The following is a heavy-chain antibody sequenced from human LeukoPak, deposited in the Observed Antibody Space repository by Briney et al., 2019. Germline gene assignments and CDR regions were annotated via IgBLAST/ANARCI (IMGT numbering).Heavy chain of an antibody. CDR2: IYYSRST. CDR3: AKGGNGFPLGLRFDS. Sequence: SETLSLTCTVSGGSISSYYWRWIGQPPGKGVEWIGYIYYSRSTHYHPPLQPRVTVSVDTSKNHFSLHLPSLTAADTAVYYCAKGGNGFPLGLRFDSWGQGTLVSVSS. J-gene: IGHJ4*02. V-gene: IGHV4-59*01. CDR1: GGSISSYY. D-gene: IGHD2-21*01.